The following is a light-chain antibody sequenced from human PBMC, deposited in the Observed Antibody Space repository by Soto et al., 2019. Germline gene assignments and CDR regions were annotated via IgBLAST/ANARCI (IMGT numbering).Light chain of an antibody. J-gene: IGLJ2*01. V-gene: IGLV3-21*02. CDR3: QVWDGSRDHVV. CDR2: DER. CDR1: NIGIKS. Sequence: SYELTQPPSVSVAPGQTARITCGGNNIGIKSVHWYQLKPGQAPVLVVYDERDRPPGIPERFAGSNSGNTATLTISRVEAGDEADYYCQVWDGSRDHVVFGGGTKLTVL.